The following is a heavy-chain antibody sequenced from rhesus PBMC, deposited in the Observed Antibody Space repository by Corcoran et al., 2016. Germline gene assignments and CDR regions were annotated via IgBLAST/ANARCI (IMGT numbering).Heavy chain of an antibody. CDR3: ASLGYYDLNPFDY. CDR2: IYVGSGST. Sequence: QVQLQESGPGLVKPSETLPLTCAVSGASISSNYWSWIRQPPGKGLEWIGYIYVGSGSTSYNPSLKSRVTISKYTSKNQFSLKLSSLTAADTAVYYCASLGYYDLNPFDYWGQGVLVTVSS. V-gene: IGHV4-147*01. CDR1: GASISSNY. D-gene: IGHD3-9*01. J-gene: IGHJ4*01.